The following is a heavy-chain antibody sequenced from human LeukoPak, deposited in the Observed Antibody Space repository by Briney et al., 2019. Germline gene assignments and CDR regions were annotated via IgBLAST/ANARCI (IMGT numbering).Heavy chain of an antibody. CDR1: GYTFTGYY. D-gene: IGHD4-17*01. V-gene: IGHV1-2*02. CDR3: ARALDYGDPALASWFDP. CDR2: INPNSGGT. Sequence: ASVKVSCKASGYTFTGYYMHWVRQAPGQGLEWMGWINPNSGGTNYAQKFQGRVTMTRGTSISTAYMELSSLRSEDTAVYYCARALDYGDPALASWFDPWGKGTLVTVS. J-gene: IGHJ5*02.